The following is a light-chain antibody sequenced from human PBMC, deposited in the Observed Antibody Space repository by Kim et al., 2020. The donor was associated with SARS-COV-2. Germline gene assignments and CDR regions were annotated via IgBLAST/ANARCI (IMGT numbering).Light chain of an antibody. CDR1: SSDVGYYNR. CDR2: EVI. J-gene: IGLJ2*01. Sequence: QSALTQPPSVSGSPGQSVTISCTGTSSDVGYYNRVSWYQQPPGTAPKLMIYEVINRPSGVPDRFSGSKSGYTASLTISGLQAEDEAYYYCSSYTTSTTVVFGGGTQLTVL. CDR3: SSYTTSTTVV. V-gene: IGLV2-18*02.